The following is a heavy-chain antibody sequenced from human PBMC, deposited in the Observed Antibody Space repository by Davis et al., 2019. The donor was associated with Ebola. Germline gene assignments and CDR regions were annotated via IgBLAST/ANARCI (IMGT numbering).Heavy chain of an antibody. CDR3: AKDRGFRAMDRGYYYGMDV. J-gene: IGHJ6*02. D-gene: IGHD5-18*01. Sequence: SLKISCAASGFTFDDYAMHWVRQAPGKGLEWVSGISWNSGSIGYADSVKGRFTISRDNAKNSLYLQMNSLRAEDTALYYCAKDRGFRAMDRGYYYGMDVWGQGTTVTVSS. V-gene: IGHV3-9*01. CDR1: GFTFDDYA. CDR2: ISWNSGSI.